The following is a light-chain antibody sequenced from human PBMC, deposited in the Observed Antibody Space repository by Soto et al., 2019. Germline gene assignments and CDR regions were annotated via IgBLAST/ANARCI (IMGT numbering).Light chain of an antibody. V-gene: IGKV3-20*01. CDR2: GTS. Sequence: EIVLTQSPGTLSLSPGERATLSCRASQSVSSSYLAWYQQKPGQAPRLLIYGTSSRATGIPDTFSGSGSKTDCTLTSSRLEPEDLAVYYCQQYGSPYWTGGEGTNVEI. CDR1: QSVSSSY. J-gene: IGKJ1*01. CDR3: QQYGSPYWT.